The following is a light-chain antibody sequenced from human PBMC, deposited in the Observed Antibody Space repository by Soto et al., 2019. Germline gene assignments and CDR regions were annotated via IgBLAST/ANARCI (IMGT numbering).Light chain of an antibody. V-gene: IGKV3-11*01. CDR3: QKRFSSWT. J-gene: IGKJ1*01. Sequence: EIVLTQSPATLSLSPGERATLSCRASQSVSSYLAWYQQKPGQAPRLLIYDASNRATGIPARFSGSGSGTDFTLTISSLEPEDFAVYYCQKRFSSWTFGQGTKVEIK. CDR2: DAS. CDR1: QSVSSY.